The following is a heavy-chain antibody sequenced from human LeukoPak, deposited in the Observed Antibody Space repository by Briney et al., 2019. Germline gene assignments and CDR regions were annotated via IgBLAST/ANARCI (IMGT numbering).Heavy chain of an antibody. V-gene: IGHV1-69*13. CDR2: IIPIFGTA. J-gene: IGHJ4*02. CDR3: ARVGHGYDSSGSLALDY. D-gene: IGHD3-22*01. Sequence: SVKVSCKASGGTFSSYASSWVRQDPGQGLEWMGGIIPIFGTANYAQKFQGRVTITADESTSTAYMELSSLRSEDTAVYYCARVGHGYDSSGSLALDYWGQGTLVTVFS. CDR1: GGTFSSYA.